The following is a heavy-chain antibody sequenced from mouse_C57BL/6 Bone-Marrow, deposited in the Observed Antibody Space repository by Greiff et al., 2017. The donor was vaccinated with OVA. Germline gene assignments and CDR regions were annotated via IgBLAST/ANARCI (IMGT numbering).Heavy chain of an antibody. Sequence: EVKLVESGPELVKPGASVKIPCKASGYTFTDYNMDWVKQSHGKSLEWIGDINPNNGGTIYNQKFKGKATLTVDKSSSTAYMELRSLTSEDTAVYYCARRTPYAMDYWGQGTSVTVSS. CDR3: ARRTPYAMDY. CDR1: GYTFTDYN. CDR2: INPNNGGT. J-gene: IGHJ4*01. V-gene: IGHV1-18*01.